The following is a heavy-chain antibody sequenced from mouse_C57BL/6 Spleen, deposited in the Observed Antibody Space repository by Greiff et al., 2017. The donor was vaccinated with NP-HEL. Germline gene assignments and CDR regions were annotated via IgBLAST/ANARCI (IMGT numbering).Heavy chain of an antibody. CDR2: IDPSDSYT. CDR3: ARGTRDY. CDR1: GYTFTSYW. J-gene: IGHJ2*01. V-gene: IGHV1-50*01. Sequence: QVQLQQPGAELVKPGASVKLSCKASGYTFTSYWMQWVKQRPGQGLEWIGEIDPSDSYTNYNQKFKGKATLTVDTSSSTAYMQLSSLTSEDSAVYYCARGTRDYWGKGTTLTVSS.